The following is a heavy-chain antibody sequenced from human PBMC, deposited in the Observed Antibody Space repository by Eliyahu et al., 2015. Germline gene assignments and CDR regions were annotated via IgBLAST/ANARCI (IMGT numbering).Heavy chain of an antibody. CDR2: INQXGNEK. CDR3: ARSYVFYNGMDV. V-gene: IGHV3-7*01. CDR1: GFPFSRYW. Sequence: EVQLVESGGXLVXPGGSLXXSCAASGFPFSRYWMTWVRQAPGKGLEWVANINQXGNEKYYLDSVKGRFTISRLNAENSLDLQMNSLRVEDTAVYYCARSYVFYNGMDVWGQGTTVTVSS. J-gene: IGHJ6*02. D-gene: IGHD2-8*01.